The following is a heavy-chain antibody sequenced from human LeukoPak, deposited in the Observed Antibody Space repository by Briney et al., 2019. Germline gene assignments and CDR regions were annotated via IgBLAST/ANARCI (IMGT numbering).Heavy chain of an antibody. Sequence: SETLSLTCVVSGASISSSDWWSWVRQSPGKGLEWIGEIYYTGSRNYNPSLKSRVTISIDTSKNQLSLKMSSVTAADTAVFYCARGSEYCSDNSCYSPFYFDYWGQGTLVTVSS. J-gene: IGHJ4*02. D-gene: IGHD3-22*01. CDR1: GASISSSDW. CDR3: ARGSEYCSDNSCYSPFYFDY. CDR2: IYYTGSR. V-gene: IGHV4-4*02.